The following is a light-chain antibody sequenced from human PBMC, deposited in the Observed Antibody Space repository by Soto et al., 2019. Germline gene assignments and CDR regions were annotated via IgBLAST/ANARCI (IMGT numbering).Light chain of an antibody. CDR3: QQRSNWPWT. Sequence: EIVLTQSPATLSLSPGERATLSCWASQSVSSYLAWYQHKPGQAPRLLIYDASNRATGIPARFSGSGSGTDFTLTISSLEPEDCAVYYCQQRSNWPWTFGQGTKVEIK. V-gene: IGKV3-11*01. CDR2: DAS. CDR1: QSVSSY. J-gene: IGKJ1*01.